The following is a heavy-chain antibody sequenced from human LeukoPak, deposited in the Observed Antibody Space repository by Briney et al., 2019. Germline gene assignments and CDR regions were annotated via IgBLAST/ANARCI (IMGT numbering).Heavy chain of an antibody. J-gene: IGHJ6*03. CDR1: GYTFTGYY. D-gene: IGHD3-9*01. CDR2: INPNSGGT. V-gene: IGHV1-2*02. CDR3: ARIYYDILTGYTQGYYYYMDV. Sequence: ASVKVSCKASGYTFTGYYMHWVRQAPGQGLEWMGWINPNSGGTNYAQKFQGRVTMTRDTSIGTAYMELSRLRSDDTAVYYCARIYYDILTGYTQGYYYYMDVWGKGTTVTVSS.